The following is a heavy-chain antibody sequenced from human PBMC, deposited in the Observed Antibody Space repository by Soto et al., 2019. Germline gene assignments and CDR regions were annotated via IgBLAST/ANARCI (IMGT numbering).Heavy chain of an antibody. CDR3: AREVAVADTYYYGMDV. CDR2: IIPIFGTA. D-gene: IGHD6-19*01. V-gene: IGHV1-69*13. J-gene: IGHJ6*02. CDR1: GGTFSSYA. Sequence: ASVKVSCKASGGTFSSYAISWVRQAPGQGLEWMGGIIPIFGTANYAQKFQGRVTITADESTSTAYMELSSLRSEDTAVYYCAREVAVADTYYYGMDVWGQGTTVTVSS.